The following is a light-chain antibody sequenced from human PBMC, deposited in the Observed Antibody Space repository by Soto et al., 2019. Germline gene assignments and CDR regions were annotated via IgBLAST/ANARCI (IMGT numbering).Light chain of an antibody. Sequence: QSVLKQPPSVTGAPGQRVIISCTGSTSNIGAGYDVHWYQQLPTTAPKLLIYGNSNRPSGVPDRFSGSKSGTSASLAITGLQAEDEADYYCQSYDRSLSGVYVFGTGTKVTVL. V-gene: IGLV1-40*01. CDR1: TSNIGAGYD. CDR3: QSYDRSLSGVYV. J-gene: IGLJ1*01. CDR2: GNS.